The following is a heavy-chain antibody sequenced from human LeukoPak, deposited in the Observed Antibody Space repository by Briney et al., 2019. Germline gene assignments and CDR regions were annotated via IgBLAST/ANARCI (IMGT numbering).Heavy chain of an antibody. CDR3: ARTSGPWGNWFDH. V-gene: IGHV4-39*01. CDR1: GDSITSSSYY. CDR2: IYYSGTT. Sequence: TSETLSLTCTVSGDSITSSSYYWGWIRQPPGKGLEWIGSIYYSGTTYYSPSLKSRVTISLDTSKNPFSLNLSSVTAADTAVYYCARTSGPWGNWFDHWGQGTLVTVSS. J-gene: IGHJ5*02. D-gene: IGHD5-12*01.